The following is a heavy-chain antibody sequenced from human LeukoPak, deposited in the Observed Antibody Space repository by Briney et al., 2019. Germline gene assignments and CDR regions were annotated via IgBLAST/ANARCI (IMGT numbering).Heavy chain of an antibody. CDR3: ATDRGWRTSGYYLYYFEY. D-gene: IGHD3-3*01. CDR1: GLIFTNYF. Sequence: GGSLRLSCAASGLIFTNYFMSWVRQAPGKGLEWVASIKHDGSEKYYVDSVRGRFAISRDNTMNSLYLQMSSLRAEDTAVYYCATDRGWRTSGYYLYYFEYWGQGTLVTYSS. CDR2: IKHDGSEK. V-gene: IGHV3-7*01. J-gene: IGHJ4*02.